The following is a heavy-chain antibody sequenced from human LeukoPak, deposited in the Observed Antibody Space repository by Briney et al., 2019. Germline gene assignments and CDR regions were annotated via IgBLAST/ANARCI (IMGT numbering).Heavy chain of an antibody. V-gene: IGHV3-7*01. CDR1: GFTLSSYW. CDR2: IKQDGSEK. J-gene: IGHJ5*02. Sequence: PGGALRLSCAASGFTLSSYWMSWVRQAPGKGLEWVANIKQDGSEKYYVDSVKGRFTISRDNAKNSLYLQMNSLRAEDTAVYYCARTTVTTRWFDPWGQGTLVTVSS. D-gene: IGHD4-17*01. CDR3: ARTTVTTRWFDP.